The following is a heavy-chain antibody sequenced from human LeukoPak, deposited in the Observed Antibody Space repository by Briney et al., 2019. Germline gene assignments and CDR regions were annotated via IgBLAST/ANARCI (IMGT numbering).Heavy chain of an antibody. CDR3: ARDATYYDYVWGSYRPGIFDY. Sequence: GGSLRLSCAASGSTFSSYSMNWVRQAPGKGLEWVSSISSSSSYIYYADSVKGRFTISRDNAKNSLYLQMNSLRAEDTAVYYCARDATYYDYVWGSYRPGIFDYWGQGTLVTVSS. CDR2: ISSSSSYI. D-gene: IGHD3-16*02. J-gene: IGHJ4*02. CDR1: GSTFSSYS. V-gene: IGHV3-21*01.